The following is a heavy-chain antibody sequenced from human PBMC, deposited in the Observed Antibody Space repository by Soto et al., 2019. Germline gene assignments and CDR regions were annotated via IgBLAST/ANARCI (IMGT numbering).Heavy chain of an antibody. V-gene: IGHV1-18*01. CDR2: ISANSDKT. J-gene: IGHJ4*02. D-gene: IGHD3-22*01. CDR1: GYTFSNFG. CDR3: ATDIAFDAYNYDDSSRYSPPFDC. Sequence: ASVKVSCKASGYTFSNFGISWVRQAPGEGLEWMGWISANSDKTKIAQKLQGRVTMTTDMSTSTAYLELRSLRSDDTAVYYCATDIAFDAYNYDDSSRYSPPFDCWGQGTLVTVSS.